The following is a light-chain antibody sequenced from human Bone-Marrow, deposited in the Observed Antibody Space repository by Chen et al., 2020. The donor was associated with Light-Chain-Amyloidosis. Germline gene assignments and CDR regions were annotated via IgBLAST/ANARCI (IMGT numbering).Light chain of an antibody. V-gene: IGLV3-25*03. CDR3: QSADSSGTYEVI. Sequence: SYELTQPPSVSVSPGQTARITFSGDDLPPKYAYLYQQKPGQAPVLVIHRDTERPSGISERLSGSSSGRTATLTISGVQAEDEVDYHCQSADSSGTYEVIFGGGTTLTVL. CDR1: DLPPKY. J-gene: IGLJ2*01. CDR2: RDT.